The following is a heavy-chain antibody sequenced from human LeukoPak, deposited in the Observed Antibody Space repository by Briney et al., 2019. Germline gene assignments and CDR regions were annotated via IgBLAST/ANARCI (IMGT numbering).Heavy chain of an antibody. Sequence: PSGTLSLTCAFSGDSISSINWWTWVRQPPGKGLEWIGEIHHSGSTNYNPSLKSRVTMSVDKSKNQFSLRLSSVTAADTAVYYCARGNSSGLFDYWGQGTLVTVSS. CDR2: IHHSGST. J-gene: IGHJ4*02. D-gene: IGHD6-19*01. CDR3: ARGNSSGLFDY. V-gene: IGHV4-4*02. CDR1: GDSISSINW.